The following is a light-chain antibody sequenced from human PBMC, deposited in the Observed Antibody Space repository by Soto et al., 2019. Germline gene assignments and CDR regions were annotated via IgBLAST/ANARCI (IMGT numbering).Light chain of an antibody. V-gene: IGLV2-14*01. CDR3: SSYTSSSTQVV. CDR2: DVS. J-gene: IGLJ2*01. Sequence: QSALTQPASVSGSPGQSITISCTGTSSDVGGYNSVSWYQQHPGKAPKLMIYDVSNRPSGVSNRFSGSKSGNTASLTISGLQAEDEADYYCSSYTSSSTQVVFGGGTQLTVL. CDR1: SSDVGGYNS.